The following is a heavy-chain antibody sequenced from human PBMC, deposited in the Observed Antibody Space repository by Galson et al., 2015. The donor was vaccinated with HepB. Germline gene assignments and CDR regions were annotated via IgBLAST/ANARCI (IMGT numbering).Heavy chain of an antibody. J-gene: IGHJ4*02. CDR1: GGSISTYFY. V-gene: IGHV4-39*02. D-gene: IGHD4-17*01. CDR2: IYYTGSA. Sequence: SETLSLTCTVSGGSISTYFYWGWIRQPPGKGLEWIGSIYYTGSAYYNTSLKSRVTISVDTSKNQFTLKLNTVTATDAAVYYCARETNGDYDGPFDFWGQGTLVTVSS. CDR3: ARETNGDYDGPFDF.